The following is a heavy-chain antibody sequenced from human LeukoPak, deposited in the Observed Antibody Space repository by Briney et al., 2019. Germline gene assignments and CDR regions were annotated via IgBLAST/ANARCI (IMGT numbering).Heavy chain of an antibody. CDR1: GITLSNYG. Sequence: GGSLRLSCAVSGITLSNYGMSWVRQGPGKGLEWVAGISDRGSTKYADSVKGRFTISRNNPKNTLYLQMDSVRAEDTAVYFCAKRGVVIRVILVGFHKEAYYFDSWGQGALVTVSS. CDR3: AKRGVVIRVILVGFHKEAYYFDS. J-gene: IGHJ4*02. V-gene: IGHV3-23*01. D-gene: IGHD3-22*01. CDR2: ISDRGST.